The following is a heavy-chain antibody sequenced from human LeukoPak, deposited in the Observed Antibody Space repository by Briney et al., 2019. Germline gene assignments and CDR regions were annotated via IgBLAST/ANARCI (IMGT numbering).Heavy chain of an antibody. CDR1: GFTFSSYA. D-gene: IGHD2-2*01. CDR3: ANHLACGSTSCPPFDD. Sequence: GGSLRLSCAASGFTFSSYAMSWVRQAPGKGLEWVSAISGSGGSTYYADSVKGRFTISRDNSKNTLYLQMNSLRAEDTAVYYCANHLACGSTSCPPFDDWGQGALVTVSS. CDR2: ISGSGGST. J-gene: IGHJ4*02. V-gene: IGHV3-23*01.